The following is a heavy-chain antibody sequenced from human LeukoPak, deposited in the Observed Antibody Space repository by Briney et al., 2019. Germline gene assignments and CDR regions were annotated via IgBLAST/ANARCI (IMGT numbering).Heavy chain of an antibody. CDR2: IKSTLDGGTT. CDR1: GFTFTNDW. D-gene: IGHD6-19*01. CDR3: TTGGNVIVAGTRAFDI. V-gene: IGHV3-15*07. Sequence: GGSLRLSCAASGFTFTNDWMNWVRQVPWKGLEWVGRIKSTLDGGTTDLAAPVKDRFTVSRDDSKETLYLQMNSLKTEDTAIYYCTTGGNVIVAGTRAFDIWGRGTMVTVSS. J-gene: IGHJ3*02.